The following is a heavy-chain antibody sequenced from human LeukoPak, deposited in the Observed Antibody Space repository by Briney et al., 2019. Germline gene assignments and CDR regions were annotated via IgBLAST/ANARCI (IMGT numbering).Heavy chain of an antibody. J-gene: IGHJ4*02. D-gene: IGHD5-12*01. V-gene: IGHV4-59*02. CDR2: IFDSGTTNYNPST. CDR3: ARGGVTTIAQYDY. Sequence: SETLSLTCTVSGASVTDYYWSWIRQSPGKGLEWIGYIFDSGTTNYNPSTNYNPSLKSRVTVSLDTSKNHFSLKLSSVTAADTAVYFCARGGVTTIAQYDYWGQGILVTVSS. CDR1: GASVTDYY.